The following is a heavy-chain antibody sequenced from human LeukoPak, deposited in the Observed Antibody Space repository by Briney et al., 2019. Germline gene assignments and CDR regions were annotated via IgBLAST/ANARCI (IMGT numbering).Heavy chain of an antibody. D-gene: IGHD6-13*01. J-gene: IGHJ4*02. CDR1: GYSFTSYW. CDR3: ARVGSSTWYDFDY. V-gene: IGHV5-51*01. CDR2: IDPGDSDT. Sequence: GESLKISCKGSGYSFTSYWTGWVRQMPGKGLEWLGIIDPGDSDTRYSPSFEGQVTISADKSISTAYLQWSSLKASDTAMYYCARVGSSTWYDFDYWDQGTLVTVSS.